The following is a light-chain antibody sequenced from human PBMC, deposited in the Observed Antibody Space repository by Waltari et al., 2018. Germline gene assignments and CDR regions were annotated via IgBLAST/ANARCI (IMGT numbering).Light chain of an antibody. J-gene: IGKJ2*01. V-gene: IGKV4-1*01. CDR3: QQCYTFPYT. CDR1: KSVLSSSNNRNY. Sequence: DIVLTQSPDSLAVSLRVRATIKCRSSKSVLSSSNNRNYLGWYQQKPGQPTKLLISWASTREFGVPERFSGSGSGTDFTLTISSLQAEDVDLYYCQQCYTFPYTFGQVTKLELK. CDR2: WAS.